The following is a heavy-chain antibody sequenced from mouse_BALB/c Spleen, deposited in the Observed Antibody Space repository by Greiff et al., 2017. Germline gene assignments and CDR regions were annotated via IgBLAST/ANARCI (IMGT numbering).Heavy chain of an antibody. CDR2: ILPGSGST. D-gene: IGHD3-3*01. V-gene: IGHV1-9*01. CDR3: ARRLGQGAWFAY. CDR1: GYTFSSYW. Sequence: VQLQQSGAELMKPGASVKISCKAIGYTFSSYWIEWVKQRPGHGLEWIGEILPGSGSTNYNEKFKGKATFTADTSSNTAYMQLSSLTSEDSAVYYCARRLGQGAWFAYWGQGTLVTVSA. J-gene: IGHJ3*01.